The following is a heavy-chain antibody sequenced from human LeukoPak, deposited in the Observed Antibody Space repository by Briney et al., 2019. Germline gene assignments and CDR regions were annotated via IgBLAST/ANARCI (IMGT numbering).Heavy chain of an antibody. Sequence: GGSLRLSCAASGFTFSSYGMHWVRQAPGKGLEWVAVISYDGSNKYYADSVKGRFTISRDNSKNTLYLQMNSLRAEDTAVYYCAKDLGVLRYFDFFSTSDYWGQGTLVTVSS. CDR2: ISYDGSNK. CDR1: GFTFSSYG. CDR3: AKDLGVLRYFDFFSTSDY. D-gene: IGHD3-9*01. V-gene: IGHV3-30*18. J-gene: IGHJ4*02.